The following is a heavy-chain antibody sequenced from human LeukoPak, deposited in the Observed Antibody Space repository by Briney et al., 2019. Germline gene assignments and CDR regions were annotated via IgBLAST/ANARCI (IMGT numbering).Heavy chain of an antibody. Sequence: GGSLRLSCAASGFTFSSYGMHWVRQAPGKGLEWVAVISYDGSNKYYADSVKGRFTISRDNSKNTLYLQMNSLRAEDTAVYYCAKDLRGVGDYQTGYYYYMDVWGKGTTVTVSS. V-gene: IGHV3-30*18. CDR2: ISYDGSNK. D-gene: IGHD4-17*01. CDR1: GFTFSSYG. CDR3: AKDLRGVGDYQTGYYYYMDV. J-gene: IGHJ6*03.